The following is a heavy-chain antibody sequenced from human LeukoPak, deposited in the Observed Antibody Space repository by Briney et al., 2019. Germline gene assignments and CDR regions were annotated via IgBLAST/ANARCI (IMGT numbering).Heavy chain of an antibody. D-gene: IGHD3-22*01. J-gene: IGHJ4*02. CDR3: ARDPHRYDSSGYYFVY. Sequence: SVKVSCKASGCTFSSYAISWLRQAPGQGLEWMGGIIPIFGTANYAQKFQGRVTITADESTSTAYMELSSLRSEDTAVYYCARDPHRYDSSGYYFVYWGQGTLVTVSS. CDR1: GCTFSSYA. CDR2: IIPIFGTA. V-gene: IGHV1-69*13.